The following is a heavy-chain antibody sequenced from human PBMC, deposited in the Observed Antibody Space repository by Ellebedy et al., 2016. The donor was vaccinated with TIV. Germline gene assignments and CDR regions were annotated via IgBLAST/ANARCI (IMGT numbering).Heavy chain of an antibody. D-gene: IGHD5-24*01. CDR3: ARGRGYNLESHFDY. Sequence: PSVKVSCXASGGIFRSNAMSWVRQAPGQGLEWMGGIIAFFGTTNYAQKFQGRVTITADESTSTVYMELSSLRSEDTAVYYCARGRGYNLESHFDYWGQGTVVIVSS. J-gene: IGHJ4*02. CDR2: IIAFFGTT. V-gene: IGHV1-69*13. CDR1: GGIFRSNA.